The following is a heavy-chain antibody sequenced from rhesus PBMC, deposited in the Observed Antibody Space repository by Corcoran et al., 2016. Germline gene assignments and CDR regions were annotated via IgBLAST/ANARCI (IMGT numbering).Heavy chain of an antibody. V-gene: IGHV4S19*01. D-gene: IGHD5-12*01. J-gene: IGHJ4*01. Sequence: QVQLQESGPGLVKPSEPLSLTCAVSGGSVTSSHWWSWIRRPPGKVLEWMGHIRGGSGSTYYNHSLKSRVTIPTDPSKNQFSLKLSSVTAADTAVYYCAREGRIQLQGFDYWGQGVLVTVPS. CDR3: AREGRIQLQGFDY. CDR2: IRGGSGST. CDR1: GGSVTSSHW.